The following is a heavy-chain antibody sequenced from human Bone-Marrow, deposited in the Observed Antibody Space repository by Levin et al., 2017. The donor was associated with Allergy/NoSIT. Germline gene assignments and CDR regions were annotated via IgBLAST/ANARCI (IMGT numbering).Heavy chain of an antibody. V-gene: IGHV2-70*19. CDR3: ARGTQTYDSWTAYYCYIVDG. Sequence: SGPTLVKPTQTFTLICTVSGFSLTPRGMRVSWVRQPPGKALEWLARIDWDDDKHYSISLKTRLTISTDTSKNQVVLPMTNMDPVDTGTYDCARGTQTYDSWTAYYCYIVDGWGQGTTVTVSS. CDR2: IDWDDDK. CDR1: GFSLTPRGMR. D-gene: IGHD3-9*01. J-gene: IGHJ6*02.